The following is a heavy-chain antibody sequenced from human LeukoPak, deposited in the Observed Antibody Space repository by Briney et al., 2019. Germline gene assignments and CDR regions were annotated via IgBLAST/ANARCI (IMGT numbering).Heavy chain of an antibody. V-gene: IGHV4-39*02. CDR2: IYYSGST. CDR1: GGSISSSSYY. J-gene: IGHJ4*02. Sequence: PSETLSLTCTVSGGSISSSSYYWGWIRQPPGKGLEWIGSIYYSGSTYYNPSLKSRVTISVDTSKSQFSLKLNSVTPEDTAVYYCARDAYIANYYRFDYWGQGTLVTVSS. CDR3: ARDAYIANYYRFDY. D-gene: IGHD4/OR15-4a*01.